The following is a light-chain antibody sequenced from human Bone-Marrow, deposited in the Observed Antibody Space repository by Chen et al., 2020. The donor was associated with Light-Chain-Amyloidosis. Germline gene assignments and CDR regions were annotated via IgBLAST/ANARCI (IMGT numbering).Light chain of an antibody. CDR3: GTWDSNLSAPWV. J-gene: IGLJ3*02. CDR2: DNS. CDR1: RSNIGNNY. Sequence: QSVLTQPPSVSAAPGQKVTIPCSGSRSNIGNNYVSWYQQLPGTAPKLLIYDNSKRPSGIPDRFSGSKSGTSATLGITGLQTGDEADYYCGTWDSNLSAPWVFGGGTKLTVL. V-gene: IGLV1-51*01.